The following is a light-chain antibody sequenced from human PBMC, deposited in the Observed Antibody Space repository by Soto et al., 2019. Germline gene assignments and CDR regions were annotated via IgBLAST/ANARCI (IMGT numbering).Light chain of an antibody. J-gene: IGLJ1*01. CDR2: EVS. V-gene: IGLV2-14*01. CDR1: SSDVGGYNY. Sequence: QSALTQPASVSGSPGQSITISCTGTSSDVGGYNYVSWFQHHPGKAPKLIIYEVSYRPSGVSARFSGSKSGDTASLTISGLQAEDEADYYCSSFTNPITRYAFGTGTKLNVL. CDR3: SSFTNPITRYA.